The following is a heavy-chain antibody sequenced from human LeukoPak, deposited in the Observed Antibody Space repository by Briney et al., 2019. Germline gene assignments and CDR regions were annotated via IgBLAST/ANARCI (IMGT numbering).Heavy chain of an antibody. CDR2: IYPGDSDT. Sequence: GESLQISCKGSGYSFTSYWIGWVRPMPGKGREWMGIIYPGDSDTRYSPSFQGQVTISADKSTSTAYLQWSSLKASDTAMYYCARHVVVGATSSYYYGMDVWGQGTTVTVSS. CDR3: ARHVVVGATSSYYYGMDV. CDR1: GYSFTSYW. D-gene: IGHD1-26*01. J-gene: IGHJ6*02. V-gene: IGHV5-51*01.